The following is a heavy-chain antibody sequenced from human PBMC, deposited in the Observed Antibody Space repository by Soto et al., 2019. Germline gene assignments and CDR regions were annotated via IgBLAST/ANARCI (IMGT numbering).Heavy chain of an antibody. D-gene: IGHD6-6*01. J-gene: IGHJ4*02. Sequence: EVQLVESGGGLVKPGGSLRLSCAASGFTFSSYSMNWVRQAPGKGLEWVSSISSSSSYIYYAASVKGRFTISRDNAKNSLYLQMNSLRAEDTAVYYCARDVYSSSRYFDYWGQGTLVTVSS. CDR2: ISSSSSYI. CDR1: GFTFSSYS. V-gene: IGHV3-21*01. CDR3: ARDVYSSSRYFDY.